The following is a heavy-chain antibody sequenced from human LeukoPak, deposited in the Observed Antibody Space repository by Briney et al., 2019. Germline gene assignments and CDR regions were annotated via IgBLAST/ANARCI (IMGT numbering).Heavy chain of an antibody. V-gene: IGHV3-7*01. CDR2: IKQDGSEK. CDR1: GFTFSSYW. D-gene: IGHD1-26*01. Sequence: GGSLRLSCAASGFTFSSYWMSWVRQAPGKGLEWVANIKQDGSEKYYVDSVKGRFTISRDNAKNSLSLQMNSLRAEDTAVYYCAREGRSGSYQFDYWGQGTLVTVSS. CDR3: AREGRSGSYQFDY. J-gene: IGHJ4*02.